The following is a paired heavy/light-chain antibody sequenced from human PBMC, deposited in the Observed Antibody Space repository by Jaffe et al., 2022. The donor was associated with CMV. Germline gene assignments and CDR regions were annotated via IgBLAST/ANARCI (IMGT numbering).Light chain of an antibody. V-gene: IGLV1-51*01. CDR3: GTWDNSLTAVV. J-gene: IGLJ2*01. CDR2: DND. Sequence: QSVLTQPPSVSAAPGQKVTISCSGSSSNIGSNYVSWYQHLPGTAPKLLIYDNDKRPSGIPDRFSGSKSGTSATLGITGLQTGDEADYYCGTWDNSLTAVVFGGGTKLTVL. CDR1: SSNIGSNY.
Heavy chain of an antibody. CDR1: EFSFSTYW. V-gene: IGHV3-7*01. Sequence: EVQVVESGGGLVQPGGSLRLSCTASEFSFSTYWMTWVRQAPGKGLEWVANIKEDGSAKYYVDSVKGRFTISRDNAKNSLYLQMNSLRAEDTAVYYCARSLITIFGVVIVNYYYYGMDVWGQGTTVTVSS. J-gene: IGHJ6*02. CDR3: ARSLITIFGVVIVNYYYYGMDV. D-gene: IGHD3-3*01. CDR2: IKEDGSAK.